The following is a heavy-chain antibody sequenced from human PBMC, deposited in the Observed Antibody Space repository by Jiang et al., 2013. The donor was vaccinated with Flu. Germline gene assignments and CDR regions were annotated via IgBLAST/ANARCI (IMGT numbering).Heavy chain of an antibody. D-gene: IGHD4-17*01. Sequence: VQLVESEGGVVRPGESLRLSCAASGFDFGDSGMTWVRQAPGKGLEWVAGITWNGGNSGYADSVKGRFTISRDNAENSVYLQMHSLRAEDTALYYCARGGSDYEGVSYWGQGTLVIVSS. V-gene: IGHV3-20*04. CDR1: GFDFGDSG. CDR2: ITWNGGNS. J-gene: IGHJ4*02. CDR3: ARGGSDYEGVSY.